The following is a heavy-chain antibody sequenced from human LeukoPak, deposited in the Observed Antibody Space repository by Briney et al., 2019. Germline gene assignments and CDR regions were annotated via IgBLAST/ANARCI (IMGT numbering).Heavy chain of an antibody. CDR1: GFTFSDYA. J-gene: IGHJ1*01. D-gene: IGHD2-21*02. CDR3: ARPCGGDCYSSNFQH. CDR2: VSYDGNNK. V-gene: IGHV3-30-3*01. Sequence: GGSLRLSCAASGFTFSDYAMFWVRQAPGKGLEWVAIVSYDGNNKYYTDSVKGRFTISRGNPRNMLFLQMSSLRAEDTAVYYCARPCGGDCYSSNFQHWGQGTLVTVSS.